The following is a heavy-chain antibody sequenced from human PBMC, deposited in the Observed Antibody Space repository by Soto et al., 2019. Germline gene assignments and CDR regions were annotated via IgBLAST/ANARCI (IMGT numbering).Heavy chain of an antibody. Sequence: QSQTLSLTCAISGDSVSSNSAAWNWIRQSPSRGLEWLGRTYYRSKWYNDYAVSVKSRITINPDTSKNQFSLQLNSVTPEDTAVYYCARHMDSSGGYYYYYGMDVWGQGTTVTVSS. D-gene: IGHD6-25*01. V-gene: IGHV6-1*01. CDR2: TYYRSKWYN. CDR1: GDSVSSNSAA. J-gene: IGHJ6*02. CDR3: ARHMDSSGGYYYYYGMDV.